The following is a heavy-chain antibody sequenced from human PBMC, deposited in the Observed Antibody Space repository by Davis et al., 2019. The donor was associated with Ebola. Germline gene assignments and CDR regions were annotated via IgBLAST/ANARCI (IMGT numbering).Heavy chain of an antibody. Sequence: SETLSLTCTVSGGSISSGGYSWSWIRQPPGKGLEWIGYIYHSGSTYYNPSLKSRVTISLDTSENQFSLRLSSVTAADTAVYYCERATRQCSPGCYFESWGPGTLVTVSS. CDR3: ERATRQCSPGCYFES. CDR2: IYHSGST. J-gene: IGHJ4*02. CDR1: GGSISSGGYS. V-gene: IGHV4-30-2*01. D-gene: IGHD6-19*01.